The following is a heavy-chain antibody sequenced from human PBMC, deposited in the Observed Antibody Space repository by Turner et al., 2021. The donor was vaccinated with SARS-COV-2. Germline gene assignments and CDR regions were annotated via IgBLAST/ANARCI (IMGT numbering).Heavy chain of an antibody. CDR2: FSAGGGST. J-gene: IGHJ4*02. Sequence: EVQLLESGGGLVQPGGSLRLSCAASGFTFISQAMGWVRQAQGKGLEGVSAFSAGGGSTYYADSVKGRFTISRDNSKNTLYLQMNSLRAEDTAVYYCAKVPPSGDYFDYWGQGTLVTVSS. CDR1: GFTFISQA. CDR3: AKVPPSGDYFDY. D-gene: IGHD6-25*01. V-gene: IGHV3-23*01.